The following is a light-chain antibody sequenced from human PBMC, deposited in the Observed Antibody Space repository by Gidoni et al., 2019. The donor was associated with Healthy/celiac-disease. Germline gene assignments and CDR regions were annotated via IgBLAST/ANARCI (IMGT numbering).Light chain of an antibody. Sequence: ELVMTQSPATLSVSPGESATLSCRASHSVSSNVAWYQKKPGQAPRLLSYGASTRATGIPARFSGSGSGTEFTLTSSSLQYEDSAVYYCQQYNNWPSYTFGQGTKLEIK. V-gene: IGKV3-15*01. CDR3: QQYNNWPSYT. J-gene: IGKJ2*01. CDR1: HSVSSN. CDR2: GAS.